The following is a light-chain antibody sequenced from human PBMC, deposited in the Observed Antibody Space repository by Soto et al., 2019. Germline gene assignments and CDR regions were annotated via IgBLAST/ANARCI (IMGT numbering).Light chain of an antibody. V-gene: IGLV2-14*01. CDR1: SSDFGVDNY. J-gene: IGLJ1*01. Sequence: QSALTQPASVSGSPGQSITLSCTGTSSDFGVDNYVSWYQLHPGKAPKLMIYAVSTRTSGVSNRFSGSKSGNTASLTISGLQAEDEADYYCSSHNPIGTLQIFGPGTKLTVL. CDR3: SSHNPIGTLQI. CDR2: AVS.